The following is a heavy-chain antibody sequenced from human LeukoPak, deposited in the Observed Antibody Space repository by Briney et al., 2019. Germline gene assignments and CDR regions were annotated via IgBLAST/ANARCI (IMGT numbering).Heavy chain of an antibody. Sequence: SETLSLTCTVSGGSISDNYWSWIRQPPGKGLEWIGYAYYSGHTNYNSSLKSRVTMSLDTSKSQFSLRLSSVTAADTAVYSCARHPFATPFDYWGPGTLVTVSS. CDR2: AYYSGHT. CDR1: GGSISDNY. D-gene: IGHD2-15*01. CDR3: ARHPFATPFDY. V-gene: IGHV4-59*08. J-gene: IGHJ4*02.